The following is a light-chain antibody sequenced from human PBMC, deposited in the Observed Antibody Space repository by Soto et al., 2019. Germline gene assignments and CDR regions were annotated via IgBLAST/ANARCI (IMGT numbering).Light chain of an antibody. CDR3: QQYGSSSWT. V-gene: IGKV3-20*01. Sequence: EIVLTQSPGTLSLSPGERATLSCRASQSVSSSYLAWYQQKPGQAPRLLIYGASSRATGIPDRVSGSGSGTDCTLTISRLEPEDFAVYYCQQYGSSSWTFGQGTKVEIK. CDR1: QSVSSSY. J-gene: IGKJ1*01. CDR2: GAS.